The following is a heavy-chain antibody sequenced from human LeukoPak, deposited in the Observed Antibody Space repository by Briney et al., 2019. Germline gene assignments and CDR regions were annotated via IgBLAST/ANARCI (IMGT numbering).Heavy chain of an antibody. V-gene: IGHV3-74*01. J-gene: IGHJ4*02. CDR2: IRGDENEI. Sequence: GGSLRLSCEASGFTFSSHWMHWVRQVPGKGLVWVARIRGDENEIDYADSVKGRFTISRDNAKNTLYLQVNSLRVEDTAVYFCARGHVPGSTRHWDFWGLGTLVTVSS. CDR1: GFTFSSHW. D-gene: IGHD3-10*01. CDR3: ARGHVPGSTRHWDF.